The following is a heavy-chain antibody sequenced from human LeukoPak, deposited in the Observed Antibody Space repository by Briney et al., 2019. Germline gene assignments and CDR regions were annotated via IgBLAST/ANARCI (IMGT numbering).Heavy chain of an antibody. CDR2: ISGSGGST. J-gene: IGHJ4*02. D-gene: IGHD2-2*01. V-gene: IGHV3-23*01. CDR1: GFAFSSYA. Sequence: PGGSLRLSCAASGFAFSSYAMSWGRHAPRKGQEWVSAISGSGGSTYYADSVKGRFTISRDNSKNTLYLQMNSLRAEDTAVYYCAKDSCSSTSCRGYFDYWGQGTLVTVSS. CDR3: AKDSCSSTSCRGYFDY.